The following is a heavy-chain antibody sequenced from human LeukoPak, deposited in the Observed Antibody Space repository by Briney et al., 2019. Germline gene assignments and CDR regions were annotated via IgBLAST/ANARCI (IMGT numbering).Heavy chain of an antibody. CDR1: GFTFSSYG. D-gene: IGHD5-12*01. Sequence: GGSLRLSCAASGFTFSSYGMHWVRQAPGKGLEWVAVISYDGSNKYYADSVKGRFTISRDNSKNTLYLQMNSLRAEDTAVYYCAKRGPGTYSGYDLWDWGQGTLVTVSS. CDR3: AKRGPGTYSGYDLWD. CDR2: ISYDGSNK. J-gene: IGHJ4*02. V-gene: IGHV3-30*18.